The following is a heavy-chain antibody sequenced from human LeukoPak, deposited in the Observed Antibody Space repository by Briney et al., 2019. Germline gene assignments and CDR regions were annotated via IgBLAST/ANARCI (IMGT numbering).Heavy chain of an antibody. CDR2: INPNSGGT. CDR3: ARNRHPHGYYRVAFDY. V-gene: IGHV1-2*02. Sequence: GASVKVSCKASGYTFTGYFIHWVRQAPGQGLEWMGWINPNSGGTNYAQKFQGRVTMTRDTSISTAYMELSRLRSDDTAVYYCARNRHPHGYYRVAFDYWGQGTLVTVSS. CDR1: GYTFTGYF. J-gene: IGHJ4*02. D-gene: IGHD5-18*01.